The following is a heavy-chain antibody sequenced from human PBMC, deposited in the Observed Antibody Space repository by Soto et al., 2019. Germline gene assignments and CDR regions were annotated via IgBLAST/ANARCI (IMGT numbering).Heavy chain of an antibody. CDR3: ARGYYGSGSYYRYGMGV. CDR1: GYTFTGYY. D-gene: IGHD3-10*01. J-gene: IGHJ6*02. Sequence: ASVKVSCKASGYTFTGYYMHWVRQAPGQGLEWMGWINPNSGGTNYAQKFQGRVTMTRDTSISTAYMELSRLRSDDTAVYYCARGYYGSGSYYRYGMGVWGQGTTVTVS. CDR2: INPNSGGT. V-gene: IGHV1-2*02.